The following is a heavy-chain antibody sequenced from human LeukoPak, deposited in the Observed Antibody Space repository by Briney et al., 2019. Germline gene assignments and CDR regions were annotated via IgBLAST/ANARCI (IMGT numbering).Heavy chain of an antibody. Sequence: GGSLRLSCAASGFTFSSYWMHWVRQAPGKGLVWVSRINSDGSSTSYADSVKGRFTISRDNAKNSLYLQMNSLRAEDTAVYYCAREWIAAGFDPWGQGTLVTVSS. CDR3: AREWIAAGFDP. J-gene: IGHJ5*02. CDR1: GFTFSSYW. V-gene: IGHV3-74*01. D-gene: IGHD6-13*01. CDR2: INSDGSST.